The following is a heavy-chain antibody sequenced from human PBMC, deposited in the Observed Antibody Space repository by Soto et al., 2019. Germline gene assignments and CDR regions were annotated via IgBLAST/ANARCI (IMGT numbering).Heavy chain of an antibody. CDR2: IKSKTDGGTT. CDR1: GFTFSNAW. V-gene: IGHV3-15*01. Sequence: GGSLRLSCAASGFTFSNAWMSWVRQAPGKGLEWVGRIKSKTDGGTTDYAAPEKGRFTISRDDSKNTLYLQMNSLKTEDTAVYYCTTGEIVVVPAAMLTYYYYGMDVWGQGTTVTVSS. CDR3: TTGEIVVVPAAMLTYYYYGMDV. J-gene: IGHJ6*02. D-gene: IGHD2-2*01.